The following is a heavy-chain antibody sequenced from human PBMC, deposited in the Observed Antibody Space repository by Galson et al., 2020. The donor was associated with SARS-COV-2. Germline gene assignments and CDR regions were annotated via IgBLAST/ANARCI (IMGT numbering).Heavy chain of an antibody. J-gene: IGHJ6*03. CDR2: LWYDGSIK. CDR3: ARDSPDHFYYYYMDV. V-gene: IGHV3-33*01. CDR1: GFSFRSDG. Sequence: GGSLRLSCAPPGFSFRSDGMHWVRPAPGRGLGRVADLWYDGSIKYYAHSVKGRFTISRDNSKNTLYLKMNSLRAEDTAVYYCARDSPDHFYYYYMDVWVKGTTVTVSS.